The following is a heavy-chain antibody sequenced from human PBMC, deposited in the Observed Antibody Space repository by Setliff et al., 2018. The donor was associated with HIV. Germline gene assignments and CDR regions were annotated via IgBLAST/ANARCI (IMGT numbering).Heavy chain of an antibody. CDR1: GYSFSSYA. Sequence: RASVKVSCKASGYSFSSYAISWVRQAPGQGLEWMGRIAPNSGGTKYAQKFEGRVTMTRDTSINTVYMEVSSLRSDDTAVYYCSRDVGVPGRGNALDYWGQGTQVTVSS. CDR2: IAPNSGGT. V-gene: IGHV1-2*06. D-gene: IGHD1-26*01. CDR3: SRDVGVPGRGNALDY. J-gene: IGHJ4*02.